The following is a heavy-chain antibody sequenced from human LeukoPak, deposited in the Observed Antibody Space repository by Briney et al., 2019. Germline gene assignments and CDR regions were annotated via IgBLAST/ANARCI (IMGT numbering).Heavy chain of an antibody. CDR1: GGTFSSYA. V-gene: IGHV1-69*01. Sequence: SVKVSCKTAGGTFSSYAISWVRQAPGQGLEWIGDIIPIFDTANYAQKFQGRVTITADESATTSYMELSSLRSEDTAVYYCARDATVRGPYGGHHFYSYMDVWGKGTTVTISS. CDR3: ARDATVRGPYGGHHFYSYMDV. J-gene: IGHJ6*03. D-gene: IGHD3-10*01. CDR2: IIPIFDTA.